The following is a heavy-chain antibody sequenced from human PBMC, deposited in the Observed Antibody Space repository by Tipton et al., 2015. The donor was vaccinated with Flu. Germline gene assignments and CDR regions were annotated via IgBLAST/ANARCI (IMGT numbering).Heavy chain of an antibody. D-gene: IGHD5-12*01. J-gene: IGHJ6*02. Sequence: TLSLTCTVSGDSISTTIYYWGWVRQTDGKGREWIGRIHSSGTTNYNPTLARRVAMSVDTARKQFTLKMASLTGADTGVYFCTRGYSGYEMFYFGMDAWGQGTTVNVSS. V-gene: IGHV4-61*02. CDR1: GDSISTTIYY. CDR3: TRGYSGYEMFYFGMDA. CDR2: IHSSGTT.